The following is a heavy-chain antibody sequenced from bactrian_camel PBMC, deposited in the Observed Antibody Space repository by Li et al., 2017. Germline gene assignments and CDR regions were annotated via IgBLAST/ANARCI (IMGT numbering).Heavy chain of an antibody. CDR2: VKADDGST. D-gene: IGHD5*01. V-gene: IGHV3S40*01. CDR1: GFAISTYD. Sequence: DVQLVESGGALVQPGGSLRLSCAASGFAISTYDMSWVRQVPGKGLDWVGGVKADDGSTSYADSVKGRFTISRDNAKNTVYLQMNSLKPEDTAMYYCALRLRGDVCAVGWPIHTYEYDYWGQGTQVTVS. CDR3: ALRLRGDVCAVGWPIHTYEYDY. J-gene: IGHJ4*01.